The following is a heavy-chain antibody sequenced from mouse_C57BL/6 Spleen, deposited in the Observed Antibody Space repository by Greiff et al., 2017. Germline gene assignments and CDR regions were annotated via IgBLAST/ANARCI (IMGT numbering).Heavy chain of an antibody. Sequence: QVQLQQPGAELVKPGASVKLSCKASGYTFTSYWMQWVKQRPGQGLEWIGEIDPSDSYTNYNQKFKGKATLTVDTSSSTAYMQLSSLTSEDSAVYYCACFSGTLDYWGQGTTLTVSS. J-gene: IGHJ2*01. CDR3: ACFSGTLDY. CDR1: GYTFTSYW. V-gene: IGHV1-50*01. D-gene: IGHD4-1*01. CDR2: IDPSDSYT.